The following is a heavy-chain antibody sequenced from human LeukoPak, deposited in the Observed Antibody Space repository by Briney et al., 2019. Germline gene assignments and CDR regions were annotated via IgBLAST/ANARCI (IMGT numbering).Heavy chain of an antibody. D-gene: IGHD3-10*01. CDR3: ARYPISMVREPFDY. Sequence: ASVKVSCKASGYTFTGYYMHWLRQAPGQGLEWMGWINPNSGGTNYAQKFQGRVTMTRDTSISTAYMELSRLRSDDTAVYYCARYPISMVREPFDYWGQGTLVTVSS. V-gene: IGHV1-2*02. CDR2: INPNSGGT. CDR1: GYTFTGYY. J-gene: IGHJ4*02.